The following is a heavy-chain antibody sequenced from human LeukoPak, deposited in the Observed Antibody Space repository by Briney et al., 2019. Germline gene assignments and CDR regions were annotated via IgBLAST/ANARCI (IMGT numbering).Heavy chain of an antibody. D-gene: IGHD3-9*01. CDR2: INHSGSS. V-gene: IGHV4-34*01. CDR1: GGSFSGYY. Sequence: SETLSLTCAVYGGSFSGYYWSWIRQPPGKGLEWIGEINHSGSSNYNPSLKSRVTISVDTSKNQFSLKLSSVTAADMAVYYCARAPSRYDVLTGYYGGWFDSWGQGTLVTVSS. J-gene: IGHJ5*01. CDR3: ARAPSRYDVLTGYYGGWFDS.